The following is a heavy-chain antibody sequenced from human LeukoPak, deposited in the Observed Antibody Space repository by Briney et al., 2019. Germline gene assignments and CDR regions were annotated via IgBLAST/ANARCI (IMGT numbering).Heavy chain of an antibody. Sequence: PGGSLRLSCAASGFTFSSYAMSWVRQAPGKGLEWVSAISGSGGSTYYADSVKGRFTTSRDNSKNTPYLQMNSLRAEDTAVYYCAKARRGYSYGSYYFDYWGQGTLVTVSS. D-gene: IGHD5-18*01. J-gene: IGHJ4*02. CDR3: AKARRGYSYGSYYFDY. CDR2: ISGSGGST. V-gene: IGHV3-23*01. CDR1: GFTFSSYA.